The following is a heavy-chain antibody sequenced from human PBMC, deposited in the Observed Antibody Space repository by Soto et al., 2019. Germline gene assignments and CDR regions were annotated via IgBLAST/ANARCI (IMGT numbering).Heavy chain of an antibody. Sequence: QVQLVESGGDVVQPGRSLRLSCVVSGFSFSNYAMHWVRQAPGKGLKWVAVISYDGSTKYYAGSVKGRFTISRDNPENTLFLQMNSLRAEDTAVYYCARQHDNKSTWYRFGYWGQGTLVTVSS. CDR1: GFSFSNYA. V-gene: IGHV3-30-3*01. CDR3: ARQHDNKSTWYRFGY. J-gene: IGHJ4*02. D-gene: IGHD6-13*01. CDR2: ISYDGSTK.